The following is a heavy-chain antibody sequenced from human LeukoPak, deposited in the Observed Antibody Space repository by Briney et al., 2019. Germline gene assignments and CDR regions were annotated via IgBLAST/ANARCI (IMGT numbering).Heavy chain of an antibody. J-gene: IGHJ3*02. V-gene: IGHV3-7*01. CDR1: GFIVSNSW. CDR2: IKQDGIEK. D-gene: IGHD2-15*01. Sequence: GGSLRLSCVDSGFIVSNSWMSWVRQAPGKGLEWVANIKQDGIEKNYVDSVKGRFTISRDNAKNSVYLKMNSLRAEDTAVYYCAREVGSPAVRSAFDIWGQGTMVTVSS. CDR3: AREVGSPAVRSAFDI.